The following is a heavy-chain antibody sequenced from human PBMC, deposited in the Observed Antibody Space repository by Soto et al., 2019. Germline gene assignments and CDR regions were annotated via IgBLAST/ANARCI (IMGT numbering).Heavy chain of an antibody. CDR1: GGSFADFY. J-gene: IGHJ6*02. CDR3: ARGQLVWYGDLTPYHRDMDV. CDR2: ISHDGGT. Sequence: QVQLQQWGAGLLRPSETLSLTCAFYGGSFADFYWSWVRQSPGKGLGWVGEISHDGGTNYSPSLTSRVSISLDTSKNQFSLHLRSVTAADTGLYYCARGQLVWYGDLTPYHRDMDVWGQGTTVTVSS. D-gene: IGHD3-10*01. V-gene: IGHV4-34*02.